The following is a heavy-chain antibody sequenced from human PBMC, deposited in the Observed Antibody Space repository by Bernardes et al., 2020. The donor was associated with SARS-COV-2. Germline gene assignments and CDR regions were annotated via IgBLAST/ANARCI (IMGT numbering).Heavy chain of an antibody. V-gene: IGHV1-2*02. CDR1: GYTFTGYY. Sequence: ASVKVSCKASGYTFTGYYIHWVRQAPGQGLEWMGLINPNSGGTIYAQKFQGRVTMTRDTSISTAYMELSRLRSDDTAMYYCALPPSNYDRYGMDVWGQGTTVTVSS. D-gene: IGHD3-22*01. CDR3: ALPPSNYDRYGMDV. CDR2: INPNSGGT. J-gene: IGHJ6*02.